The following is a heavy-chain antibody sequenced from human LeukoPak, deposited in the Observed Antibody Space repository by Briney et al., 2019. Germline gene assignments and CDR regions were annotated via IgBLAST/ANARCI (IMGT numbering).Heavy chain of an antibody. Sequence: GGSLRLSCAASGFTFSDYYMSWIRQAPGKGLEWVSYISSSSSHTNYADSVKGRFTISRDNAKNSLYLQMNSLRAEDTAVYYCARVDYDILTGYSIDAFDIWGQGTMVTVSS. CDR2: ISSSSSHT. CDR3: ARVDYDILTGYSIDAFDI. CDR1: GFTFSDYY. V-gene: IGHV3-11*05. J-gene: IGHJ3*02. D-gene: IGHD3-9*01.